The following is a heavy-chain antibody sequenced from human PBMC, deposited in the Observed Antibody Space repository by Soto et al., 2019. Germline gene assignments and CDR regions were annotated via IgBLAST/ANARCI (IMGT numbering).Heavy chain of an antibody. V-gene: IGHV3-23*01. Sequence: GGSLRLSCVASGFTFSSYAMTWVRQAPGKGLEWVSSMGGSGRSTYYTDSVKGRFTISRDNSKSTLYLQMTSLRVEDTALYYCAKDARPDGYWDFDYWGQGTLVTVSS. J-gene: IGHJ4*02. D-gene: IGHD5-12*01. CDR3: AKDARPDGYWDFDY. CDR1: GFTFSSYA. CDR2: MGGSGRST.